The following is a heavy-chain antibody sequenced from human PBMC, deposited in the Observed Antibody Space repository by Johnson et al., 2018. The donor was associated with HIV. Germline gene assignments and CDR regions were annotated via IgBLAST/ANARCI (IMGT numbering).Heavy chain of an antibody. CDR3: AKYCSSTSCYGAFDI. D-gene: IGHD2-2*01. Sequence: EVQLVESGGGLVKPGGSLRLSCAASGFTFSNAWMSWVRQAPGKGLEWVGRIKSKTDGGTTDYAAPVKGRFTISRDDSKNTLYLQMNSLKTEDTAVYYCAKYCSSTSCYGAFDIWGQGTMVTVSS. CDR2: IKSKTDGGTT. J-gene: IGHJ3*02. CDR1: GFTFSNAW. V-gene: IGHV3-15*01.